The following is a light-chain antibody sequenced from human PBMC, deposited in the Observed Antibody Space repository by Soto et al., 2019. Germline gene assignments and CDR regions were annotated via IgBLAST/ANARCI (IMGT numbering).Light chain of an antibody. CDR1: QSVSSY. CDR2: GES. J-gene: IGKJ1*01. V-gene: IGKV3-20*01. CDR3: QQYGSSGT. Sequence: LTKSPATLSLSPAERATLSCRASQSVSSYLAWYQQKPGQAPRLLIYGESNRATGIPDRFSGSGSGTDFTLTISRLEPEDFAVYYCQQYGSSGTFGQGTKVDI.